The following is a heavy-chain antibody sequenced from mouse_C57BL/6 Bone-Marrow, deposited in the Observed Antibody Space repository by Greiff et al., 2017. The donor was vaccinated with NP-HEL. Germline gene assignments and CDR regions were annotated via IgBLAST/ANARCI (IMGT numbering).Heavy chain of an antibody. Sequence: EVMLVESEGGLVQPGSSMKLSCTASGFTFSDYYMAWVRQVPEKGLEWVANINYDGSSTYYLDSLKSRFIISRDNAKNILDLQMSSLKSEDTATYYCERGGRSLVVADWYFDVWGTGTTVTVSS. CDR3: ERGGRSLVVADWYFDV. CDR1: GFTFSDYY. CDR2: INYDGSST. V-gene: IGHV5-16*01. D-gene: IGHD1-1*01. J-gene: IGHJ1*03.